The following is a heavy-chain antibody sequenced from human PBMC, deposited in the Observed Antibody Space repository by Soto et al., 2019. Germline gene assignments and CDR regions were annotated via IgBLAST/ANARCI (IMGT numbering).Heavy chain of an antibody. CDR2: INPNSGGT. D-gene: IGHD4-17*01. Sequence: GASVKVSCKASGYTFTGYYMHWVRQAPGQGLEWMGWINPNSGGTNYAQKFQGWVTMTRDTSISTAYMELSRLRSDDTAVYYCARDKDYGDRDYYYYYMDVWGKGTTVTVSS. CDR3: ARDKDYGDRDYYYYYMDV. CDR1: GYTFTGYY. V-gene: IGHV1-2*04. J-gene: IGHJ6*03.